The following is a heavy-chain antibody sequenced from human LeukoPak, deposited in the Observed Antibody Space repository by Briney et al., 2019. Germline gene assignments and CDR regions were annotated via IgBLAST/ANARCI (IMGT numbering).Heavy chain of an antibody. CDR3: AKDLHYGSADY. D-gene: IGHD3-10*01. CDR1: GFTFSNYW. J-gene: IGHJ4*02. V-gene: IGHV3-74*01. Sequence: GGSLRLSCAASGFTFSNYWMHWVRQDPGKVLVWVSFINPDGSTTNYADSVKGRFTISRDNAKNALYLQMNSLRAEDTAVYYCAKDLHYGSADYWGQGTLVTVSS. CDR2: INPDGSTT.